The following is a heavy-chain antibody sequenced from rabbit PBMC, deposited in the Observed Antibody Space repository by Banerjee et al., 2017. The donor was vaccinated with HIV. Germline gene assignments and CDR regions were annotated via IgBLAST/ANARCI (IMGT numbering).Heavy chain of an antibody. J-gene: IGHJ4*01. V-gene: IGHV1S45*01. CDR3: ARDRYGGYAGAGYGFDL. CDR1: GFTLSNNYV. D-gene: IGHD4-2*01. CDR2: INAGSGST. Sequence: QQQLEESGGGLFQPGGSLALTCKASGFTLSNNYVMCWVRQAPGKGLEWLGCINAGSGSTDYASWVKGRFTISKTSSTTVTLQMASLTAADTATYFCARDRYGGYAGAGYGFDLWGQGTLVTVS.